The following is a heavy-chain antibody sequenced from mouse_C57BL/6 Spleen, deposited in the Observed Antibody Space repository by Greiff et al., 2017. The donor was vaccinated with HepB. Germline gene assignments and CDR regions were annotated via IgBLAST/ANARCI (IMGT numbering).Heavy chain of an antibody. D-gene: IGHD1-1*01. V-gene: IGHV1-39*01. CDR3: ARLGSRSYYFDY. J-gene: IGHJ2*01. CDR1: GYSFTDYN. CDR2: INPNYGTT. Sequence: VHVKQSGPELVKPGASVKISCKASGYSFTDYNMNWVKQSNGKSLEWIGVINPNYGTTSYNQKFKGKATLTVDQSSSTAYMQLNSLTSEDSAVYYCARLGSRSYYFDYWGQGTTLTVSS.